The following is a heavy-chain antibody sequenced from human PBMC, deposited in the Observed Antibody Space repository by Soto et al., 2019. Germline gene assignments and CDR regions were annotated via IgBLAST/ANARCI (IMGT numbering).Heavy chain of an antibody. D-gene: IGHD1-1*01. CDR2: ISAHNGNT. J-gene: IGHJ4*02. V-gene: IGHV1-18*01. Sequence: QVHLVQSGAEVKKPGASVKVSCKGSGYGFTTYGITWVRQAPGQGLEWMAWISAHNGNTNYAQKLQGRVTVTRDTSTGTAYMELRSLRSEDTAVYYCARGRYGDYCGQGALVTVSS. CDR3: ARGRYGDY. CDR1: GYGFTTYG.